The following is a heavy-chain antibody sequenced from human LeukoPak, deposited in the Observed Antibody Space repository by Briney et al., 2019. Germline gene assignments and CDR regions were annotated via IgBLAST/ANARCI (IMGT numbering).Heavy chain of an antibody. CDR2: INPNSGGT. CDR3: ARDESSSVSGNNWFDP. D-gene: IGHD6-6*01. CDR1: GYTFTGYY. V-gene: IGHV1-2*02. J-gene: IGHJ5*02. Sequence: GASVKVSCKASGYTFTGYYMHWVRQAPGQGLEWMGWINPNSGGTNYAQKFQGRVTMTRDTSISTAYMELSRLRSDDTAVYYCARDESSSVSGNNWFDPWGQGTLVTVSS.